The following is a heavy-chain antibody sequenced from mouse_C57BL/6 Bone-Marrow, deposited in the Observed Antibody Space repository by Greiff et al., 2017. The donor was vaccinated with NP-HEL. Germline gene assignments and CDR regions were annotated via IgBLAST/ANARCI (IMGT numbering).Heavy chain of an antibody. V-gene: IGHV14-4*01. D-gene: IGHD2-14*01. CDR1: GFNIKDDY. CDR3: TTGTMGTTGYYYAMDY. Sequence: VQLQQSGAELVRPGASVKLSCTASGFNIKDDYMHWVKQRPEQGLEWIGWIDPENGDTEYASKFQGKATITADTSSNTAYLQLSSLTSEDTAVYYGTTGTMGTTGYYYAMDYWGQGTSVTVSS. CDR2: IDPENGDT. J-gene: IGHJ4*01.